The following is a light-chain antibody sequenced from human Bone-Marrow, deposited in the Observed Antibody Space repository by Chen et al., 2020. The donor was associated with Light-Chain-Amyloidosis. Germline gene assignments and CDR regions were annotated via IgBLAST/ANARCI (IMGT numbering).Light chain of an antibody. Sequence: DIQMTQSPSTLSASVGDRVTITCRASQSISTWFAWYQQKPGKAPKVLFYKASNLESGVPSKFSGSESGTEITLIISSRQPDDFATYCCQRYKSYSWTFGQGTKVEIK. CDR3: QRYKSYSWT. CDR1: QSISTW. J-gene: IGKJ1*01. V-gene: IGKV1-5*03. CDR2: KAS.